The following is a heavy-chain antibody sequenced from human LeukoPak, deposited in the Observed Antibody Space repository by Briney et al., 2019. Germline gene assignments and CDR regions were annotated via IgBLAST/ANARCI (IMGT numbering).Heavy chain of an antibody. CDR3: ARVGDFWSGLWWFDP. CDR2: IIPIFGTA. J-gene: IGHJ5*02. CDR1: GGTFSSYA. Sequence: ASVKVSCKASGGTFSSYAISWVRQAPGQGLEWMGGIIPIFGTANYAQKFQGRVTITADKSTSTAYMELSSLRSEDTAVYYCARVGDFWSGLWWFDPWGQGTLVTVSS. V-gene: IGHV1-69*06. D-gene: IGHD3-3*01.